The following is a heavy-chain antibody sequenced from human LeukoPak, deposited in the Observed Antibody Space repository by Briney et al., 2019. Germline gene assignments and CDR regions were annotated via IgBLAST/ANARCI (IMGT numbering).Heavy chain of an antibody. CDR1: GFTFSSYD. Sequence: GGSLRLSCVASGFTFSSYDMNWVRQAPGKGLEWVSSISGLSTHIYYGDSVKGRFSISRDNAKNSVYLQMNSLGVEDTAIYYCGRAFPPLRTSSAGDLWGQGILVTVSS. J-gene: IGHJ4*02. CDR2: ISGLSTHI. D-gene: IGHD3-16*01. CDR3: GRAFPPLRTSSAGDL. V-gene: IGHV3-21*01.